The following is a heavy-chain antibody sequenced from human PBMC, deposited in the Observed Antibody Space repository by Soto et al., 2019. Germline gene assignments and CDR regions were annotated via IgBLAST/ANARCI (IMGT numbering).Heavy chain of an antibody. J-gene: IGHJ6*03. V-gene: IGHV4-31*03. D-gene: IGHD2-21*02. CDR3: ARYVKHRLLWGKGVYHYYYKDV. CDR1: GGSFSSGGYY. CDR2: IYYSGST. Sequence: LSLTCTVSGGSFSSGGYYGSWIRQHPGKGLEWIGYIYYSGSTYYNPSLKSRVTISVDTSKNPFSLKLSSVTAAATAVYYWARYVKHRLLWGKGVYHYYYKDVWGKGTTVPGSS.